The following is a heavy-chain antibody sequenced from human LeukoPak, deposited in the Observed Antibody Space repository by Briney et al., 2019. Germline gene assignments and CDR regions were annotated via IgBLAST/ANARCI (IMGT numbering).Heavy chain of an antibody. J-gene: IGHJ4*02. CDR3: AKDRDIVGVPGGISQGIDY. D-gene: IGHD2-2*01. CDR1: GFTFSSYG. CDR2: ISYDGSNK. Sequence: PGGSLRLSCAASGFTFSSYGMHWVRQAPGKGLEWVAVISYDGSNKYYADSVKGRFTISRDTSKNTLYLQMNTLRAEDTSVYYCAKDRDIVGVPGGISQGIDYGGQGTLVTVSS. V-gene: IGHV3-30*18.